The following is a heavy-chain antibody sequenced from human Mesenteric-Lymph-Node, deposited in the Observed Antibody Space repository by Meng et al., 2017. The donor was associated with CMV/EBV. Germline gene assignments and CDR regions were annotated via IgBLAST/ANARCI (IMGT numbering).Heavy chain of an antibody. CDR1: GFTFSSYA. J-gene: IGHJ4*02. V-gene: IGHV3-30*04. CDR2: ISYDGSNK. CDR3: ARENYDESWYFDY. D-gene: IGHD3-22*01. Sequence: GGSLRLSCAASGFTFSSYAMHWVRQAPGKGLEWVAVISYDGSNKYYADSVKGRFTISRDNAKNSLYLQMNSLRAEDTAVYYCARENYDESWYFDYWGQGTLVTVSS.